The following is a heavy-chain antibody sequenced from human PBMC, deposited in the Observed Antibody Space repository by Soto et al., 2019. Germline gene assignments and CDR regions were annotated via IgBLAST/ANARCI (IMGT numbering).Heavy chain of an antibody. CDR1: GFTFSSYG. Sequence: PGGSLRLSCAASGFTFSSYGMHWVRQAPGKGLEWVAVISYDGSNKYYADSVKGRFTISRDNSKNTLYLQMNSLRAEDTAVYYCAKDSPRYLGYSSSGREYPVAHFDYWGQGTLVTVSS. D-gene: IGHD6-13*01. CDR2: ISYDGSNK. J-gene: IGHJ4*02. CDR3: AKDSPRYLGYSSSGREYPVAHFDY. V-gene: IGHV3-30*18.